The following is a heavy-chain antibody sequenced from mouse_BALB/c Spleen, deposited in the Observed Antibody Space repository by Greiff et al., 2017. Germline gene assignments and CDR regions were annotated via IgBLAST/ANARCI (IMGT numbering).Heavy chain of an antibody. J-gene: IGHJ1*01. D-gene: IGHD1-1*01. V-gene: IGHV1S81*02. CDR1: GYTFTSYW. CDR3: ANYYDSSSLWYFDV. Sequence: VQLQQSGAELARPGASVKLSCKASGYTFTSYWMHWVKQRPGQGLEWIGEINPSNGRTNYNEKFKSKATLTVDKSSSTAYMQLSSLTSEDSAVYYCANYYDSSSLWYFDVWGAGTTVTVSS. CDR2: INPSNGRT.